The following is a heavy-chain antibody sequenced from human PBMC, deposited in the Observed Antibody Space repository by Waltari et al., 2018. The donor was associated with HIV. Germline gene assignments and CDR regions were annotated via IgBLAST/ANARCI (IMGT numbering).Heavy chain of an antibody. D-gene: IGHD5-18*01. J-gene: IGHJ4*02. Sequence: QVQLQQWGAGLLKPSENLSLTCAVYGGSFSGYYWSWIRQPPGKGLEWIGEINHSGSTNYNPSLKSRVTISVDTSKNQFSLKLSSVTAADTAVYYCARGVDTAMVTVDYWGQGTLVTVSS. CDR3: ARGVDTAMVTVDY. V-gene: IGHV4-34*01. CDR1: GGSFSGYY. CDR2: INHSGST.